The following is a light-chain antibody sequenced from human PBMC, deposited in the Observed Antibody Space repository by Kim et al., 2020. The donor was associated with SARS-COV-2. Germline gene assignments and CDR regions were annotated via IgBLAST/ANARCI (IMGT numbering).Light chain of an antibody. CDR3: QQYGSSSYT. Sequence: EIVLTQSPGTLSLSPGERATLSCRASQSVSSNYLAWYQQKPGQAPRLLIYGASSRATGIPDRISGSGSGTDFTLTISRLEPEDFAVYYCQQYGSSSYTFGQGTKLEI. J-gene: IGKJ2*01. CDR2: GAS. CDR1: QSVSSNY. V-gene: IGKV3-20*01.